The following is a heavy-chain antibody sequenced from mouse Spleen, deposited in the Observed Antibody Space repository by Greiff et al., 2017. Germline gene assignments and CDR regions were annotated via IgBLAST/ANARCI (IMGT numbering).Heavy chain of an antibody. Sequence: VQLQQPGAELVKPGASVKLSCKASGYTFTSYWMHWVKQRPGQGLEWIGMIHPNSGSTNYNEKFKSKATLTVDKSSSTAYMQLSSLTSEDSAVYYCARGDDGYYGWFAYWGQGTLVTVSA. CDR1: GYTFTSYW. CDR2: IHPNSGST. CDR3: ARGDDGYYGWFAY. D-gene: IGHD2-3*01. J-gene: IGHJ3*01. V-gene: IGHV1-64*01.